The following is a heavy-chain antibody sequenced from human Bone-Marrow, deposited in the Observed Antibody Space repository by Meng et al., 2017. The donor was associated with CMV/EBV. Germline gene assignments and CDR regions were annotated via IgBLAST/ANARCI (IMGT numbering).Heavy chain of an antibody. CDR1: GGSISSYY. CDR2: IYYSGST. Sequence: SETLSLTCTVSGGSISSYYWSWIRQPPGKGLEWIGYIYYSGSTNYNPSLKSRVTISVDTSKNQFSLKLSSVTAADTAVYYCARWGGFLEWLLFDYWGQRPLVTVSS. V-gene: IGHV4-59*01. D-gene: IGHD3-3*01. CDR3: ARWGGFLEWLLFDY. J-gene: IGHJ4*02.